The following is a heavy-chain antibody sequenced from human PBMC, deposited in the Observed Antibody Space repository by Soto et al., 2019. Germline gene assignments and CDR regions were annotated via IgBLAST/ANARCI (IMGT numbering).Heavy chain of an antibody. Sequence: QVQLQESGPGLVKPSETLSLTCTVSGGSVSSGSYYWSWIRQPPGKGLEWIGYIYYSGSTNYNPSLKSRVTRSVDTSKNQFSLKLSSVTAADTAVYYCARGGRVAGLFDYWGQGTLVTVSS. CDR2: IYYSGST. D-gene: IGHD6-19*01. J-gene: IGHJ4*02. CDR3: ARGGRVAGLFDY. V-gene: IGHV4-61*01. CDR1: GGSVSSGSYY.